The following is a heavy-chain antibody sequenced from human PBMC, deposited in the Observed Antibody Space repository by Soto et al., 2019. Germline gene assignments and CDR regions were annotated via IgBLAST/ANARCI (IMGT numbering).Heavy chain of an antibody. CDR3: AKGQTVVVAATLLGDYYYYGMDV. V-gene: IGHV3-53*01. J-gene: IGHJ6*02. CDR1: GFTVSSNY. D-gene: IGHD2-15*01. Sequence: GGSLRLSCAASGFTVSSNYMSWVRQAPGKGLEWVSVIYSGGSTYYADSVKGRFTISRDNSKNTLYLQMNSLRAEDTAVYYCAKGQTVVVAATLLGDYYYYGMDVWGQGTTVTVSS. CDR2: IYSGGST.